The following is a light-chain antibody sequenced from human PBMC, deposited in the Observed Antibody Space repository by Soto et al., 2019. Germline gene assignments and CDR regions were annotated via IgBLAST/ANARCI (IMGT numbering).Light chain of an antibody. Sequence: EIVVTLSPATLSVSPGGRATLSSRASQNIGRNLAWYQQIPGQAPRLLFYDASTRATGIPARFSASGSGTEFTLTITSLQSEDFATYYCQQSYSAPRTFGQGTKVDI. J-gene: IGKJ2*01. V-gene: IGKV3-15*01. CDR3: QQSYSAPRT. CDR1: QNIGRN. CDR2: DAS.